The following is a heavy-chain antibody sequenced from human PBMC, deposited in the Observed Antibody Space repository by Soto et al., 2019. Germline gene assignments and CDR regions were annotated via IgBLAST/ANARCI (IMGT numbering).Heavy chain of an antibody. CDR2: IYYSGST. J-gene: IGHJ6*02. CDR1: GGTISSYY. CDR3: ARRLYDFSATMDV. Sequence: QVQLQESGPGLVKPSETLSLTCTVSGGTISSYYWGWIRQPPGKGLECIGYIYYSGSTNYNPSLKSRVTISVDTSKNQFSLKLRSVTAADTAVYYCARRLYDFSATMDVWGQGTTVIVSS. V-gene: IGHV4-59*01. D-gene: IGHD5-12*01.